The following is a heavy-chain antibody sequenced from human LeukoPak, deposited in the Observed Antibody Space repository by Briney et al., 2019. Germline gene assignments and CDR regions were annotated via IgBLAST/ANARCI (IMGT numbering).Heavy chain of an antibody. D-gene: IGHD6-13*01. CDR3: ARGYHAGYSSSWYLGAFDI. CDR1: GYTFTSYY. J-gene: IGHJ3*02. V-gene: IGHV1-2*02. CDR2: INPNSGGT. Sequence: ASVKVSCKASGYTFTSYYMHWVRQAPGQGLEWMGWINPNSGGTNYAQKFQGRVTMTRDTSISTAYMELSRLRSDDTAVYYCARGYHAGYSSSWYLGAFDIWGQGTMVTVSS.